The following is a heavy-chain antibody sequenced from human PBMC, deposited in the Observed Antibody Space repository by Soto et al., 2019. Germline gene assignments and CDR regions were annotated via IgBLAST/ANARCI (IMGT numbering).Heavy chain of an antibody. CDR3: ALYCSGVSCSGH. V-gene: IGHV3-23*01. J-gene: IGHJ4*02. Sequence: GGSLRLSCAASGFTFRSYSMTWVRQAPGKGLEWVSAISGSGDNMYYADSVRGRFTISRDNSKNTVYLQMNSLRAEDTAVYYCALYCSGVSCSGHWGQGTLVTVSS. CDR2: ISGSGDNM. CDR1: GFTFRSYS. D-gene: IGHD2-15*01.